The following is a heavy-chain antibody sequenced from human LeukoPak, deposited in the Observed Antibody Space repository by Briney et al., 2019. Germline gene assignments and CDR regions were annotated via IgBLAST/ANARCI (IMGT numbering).Heavy chain of an antibody. CDR1: GFTFDDYG. J-gene: IGHJ6*03. CDR3: ARSHMGSPYYYYYYYMDV. Sequence: GGSLRLSCAASGFTFDDYGMSWVRQAPGKGLEWVSGINWNGGSTGYADSVKGRFTISRDNAKNSLYLQMNSLRAEDTAVYYCARSHMGSPYYYYYYYMDVWGKGTTVTVSS. CDR2: INWNGGST. D-gene: IGHD3-16*01. V-gene: IGHV3-20*04.